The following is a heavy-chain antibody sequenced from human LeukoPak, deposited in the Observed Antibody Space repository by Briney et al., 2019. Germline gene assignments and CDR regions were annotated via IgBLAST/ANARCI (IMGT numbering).Heavy chain of an antibody. V-gene: IGHV1-69*01. CDR2: IIPIFGTA. D-gene: IGHD5-18*01. CDR3: ARGRDTAMRLSYFPSLDI. J-gene: IGHJ3*02. Sequence: SVKVSCKASGGTFSSYAISWVRQAPGQGLEWMGGIIPIFGTANYAQKFQGRVTITADESTSTAYMELSSLRSEDTAVYYCARGRDTAMRLSYFPSLDIWGQGTMVTDSS. CDR1: GGTFSSYA.